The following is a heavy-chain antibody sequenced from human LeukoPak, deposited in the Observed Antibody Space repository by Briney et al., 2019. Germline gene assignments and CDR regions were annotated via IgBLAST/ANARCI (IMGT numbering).Heavy chain of an antibody. D-gene: IGHD5-18*01. J-gene: IGHJ4*02. CDR1: GFTFSTYA. CDR3: AKGGYSYGYIDY. Sequence: PGRSLRLSCAASGFTFSTYAMHWVRQAPGKGLEWVAPISSDGSNKNYADSVKGRFTISRDNSKKTVCLQMNSLRTEDTAVYYCAKGGYSYGYIDYWGQGTLVTVSS. CDR2: ISSDGSNK. V-gene: IGHV3-30*18.